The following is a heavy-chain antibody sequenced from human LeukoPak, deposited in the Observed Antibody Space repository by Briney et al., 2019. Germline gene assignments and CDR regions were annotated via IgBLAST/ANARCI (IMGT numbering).Heavy chain of an antibody. CDR2: ISSSSSTI. J-gene: IGHJ4*02. V-gene: IGHV3-48*01. Sequence: GGSLRLSCAASGFTFSSYSMNWVRQAPGKGLEWVSYISSSSSTIYYADSVKGRFTISRDNAKNSLYLQMNSLRAEDTAVYYCARVTPRGYFDYWGQGTLVTVSS. CDR3: ARVTPRGYFDY. D-gene: IGHD1-14*01. CDR1: GFTFSSYS.